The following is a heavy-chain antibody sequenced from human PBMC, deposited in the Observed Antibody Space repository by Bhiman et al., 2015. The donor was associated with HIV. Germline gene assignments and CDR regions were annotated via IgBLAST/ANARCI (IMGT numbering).Heavy chain of an antibody. Sequence: QVQLVESGGGVVQPGGSLRLSCAASGFGFSNYGVHWVRQAPGKGLEWVAFIRYDGSNKFYADSLKGRFTISRDNSKSTLYLHMNNLRPEDTSVYYCARPSGSYYEEFYFDHWGQGTLVYRLL. CDR1: GFGFSNYG. V-gene: IGHV3-30*02. D-gene: IGHD1-26*01. CDR2: IRYDGSNK. CDR3: ARPSGSYYEEFYFDH. J-gene: IGHJ4*02.